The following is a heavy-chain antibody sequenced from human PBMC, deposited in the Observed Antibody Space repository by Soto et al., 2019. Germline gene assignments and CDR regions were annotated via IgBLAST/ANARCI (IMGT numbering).Heavy chain of an antibody. V-gene: IGHV4-30-4*01. D-gene: IGHD3-10*01. J-gene: IGHJ4*02. CDR3: SRRWFGEFFDY. CDR2: IYYSGST. CDR1: GGSISSGDYY. Sequence: QVQLQESGPGLVKPSQTLSLTCTVSGGSISSGDYYWSWIRQPPGKGLEWIGYIYYSGSTYYNPSLTSRVTISVDTTKNQCSLKLSSVTPADTAVYYCSRRWFGEFFDYWGQRTLVTVSS.